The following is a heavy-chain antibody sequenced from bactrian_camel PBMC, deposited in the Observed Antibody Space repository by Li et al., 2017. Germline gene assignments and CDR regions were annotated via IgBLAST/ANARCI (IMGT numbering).Heavy chain of an antibody. D-gene: IGHD3*01. J-gene: IGHJ4*01. CDR3: AAGRRGDCRY. Sequence: VQLVVSGGGSVQAGGSLRLSCTASKATDGSVSGSVCMGWFRQAPGKKREGVAVRGDDGITRYADSVVGRFTISRDNVKQSLNLQMSSLKPEDSAEYYCAAGRRGDCRYYGQGTQVTVS. V-gene: IGHV3S53*01. CDR2: RGDDGIT. CDR1: KATDGSVSGSVC.